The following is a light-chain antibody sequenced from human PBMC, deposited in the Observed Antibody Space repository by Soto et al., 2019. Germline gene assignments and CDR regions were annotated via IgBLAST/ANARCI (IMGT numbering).Light chain of an antibody. CDR1: QSISDS. V-gene: IGKV1-5*01. J-gene: IGKJ1*01. CDR2: DAS. CDR3: QQYNSYSQT. Sequence: DIQVTQSPSALSTSIGDRVAITCRASQSISDSLAWYQQKPGKAPKFLIYDASTLESGVPSRFSGSRSGTEFTLTISSLQPDDFATYYCQQYNSYSQTFGQGTKVDIK.